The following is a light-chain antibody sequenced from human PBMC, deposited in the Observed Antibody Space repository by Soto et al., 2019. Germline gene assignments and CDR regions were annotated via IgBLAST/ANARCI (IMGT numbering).Light chain of an antibody. CDR3: QQYNHWTSIT. J-gene: IGKJ5*01. Sequence: EIVMTQSPATLSVSPGERAILSCSASQSIRTNVAWYQQRPGQAPRLLIYGASTRATDIPARFSGSGSGTEFTHTISSLQSEDFAIYYCQQYNHWTSITFGQGTRLEF. CDR2: GAS. V-gene: IGKV3-15*01. CDR1: QSIRTN.